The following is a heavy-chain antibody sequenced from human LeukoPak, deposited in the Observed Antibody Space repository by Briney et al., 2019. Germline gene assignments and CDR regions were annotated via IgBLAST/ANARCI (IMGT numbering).Heavy chain of an antibody. V-gene: IGHV5-51*01. D-gene: IGHD1-26*01. J-gene: IGHJ6*02. CDR2: IYPGDSDT. Sequence: GESLKISCKGSGYRFTSYWIGWVRQMPGKGLEWMGIIYPGDSDTRYSPSFQGQVTISADKSISTAYLQWSSLMASDTAMYYCARFQATSYYYYYYGMDVWGQGTTVTVSS. CDR3: ARFQATSYYYYYYGMDV. CDR1: GYRFTSYW.